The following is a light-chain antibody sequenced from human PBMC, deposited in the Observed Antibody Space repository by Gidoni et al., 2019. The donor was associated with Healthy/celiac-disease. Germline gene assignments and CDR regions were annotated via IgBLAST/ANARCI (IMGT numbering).Light chain of an antibody. CDR2: DAS. V-gene: IGKV3-11*01. J-gene: IGKJ5*01. Sequence: EIVLTQSPATLSLSPGERATLSCRASQSVSSYLAWYQQKPCQAPRLLIYDASNRATGIPARFSGSGSGTDFTLTISSLEPEDFAVYYCQQRSNWPLGFGQGTRLEIK. CDR3: QQRSNWPLG. CDR1: QSVSSY.